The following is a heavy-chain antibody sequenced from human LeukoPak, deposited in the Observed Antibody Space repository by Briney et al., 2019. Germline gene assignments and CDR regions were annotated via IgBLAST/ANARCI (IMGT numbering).Heavy chain of an antibody. CDR2: MYTGGNT. D-gene: IGHD3-3*01. Sequence: PSETLSLTCTVSGGSISFYYWTWIRQSAGKGLEWIGRMYTGGNTNYNPSLKSRATLSIDTSKNQFSLMLTSVTAADTAVYYCARDSRYYDFWSGYVDYWGQGILVTVSS. J-gene: IGHJ4*02. CDR1: GGSISFYY. V-gene: IGHV4-4*07. CDR3: ARDSRYYDFWSGYVDY.